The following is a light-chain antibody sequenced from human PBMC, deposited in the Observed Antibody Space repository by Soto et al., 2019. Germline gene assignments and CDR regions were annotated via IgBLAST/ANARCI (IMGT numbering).Light chain of an antibody. J-gene: IGKJ1*01. V-gene: IGKV1-5*03. CDR3: QHYNSYSEA. Sequence: IQMTQSPSSRSASVGDRVTITCRASQSISSWLAWYQQKPGKSPKLLIYKASTLKSGVPSRFSGSGSGTEFTLTISSLQPDDFATYYCQHYNSYSEAFGQGTKVDIK. CDR1: QSISSW. CDR2: KAS.